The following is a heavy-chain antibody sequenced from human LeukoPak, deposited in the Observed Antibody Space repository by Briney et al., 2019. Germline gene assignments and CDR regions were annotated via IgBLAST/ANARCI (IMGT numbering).Heavy chain of an antibody. Sequence: ASVKVSCKASGYTFTNYGLSWVRQAPGQGLEWMGWISAYNGHTNYAQKLQGRVAMSTDTSTTTAYMELRSLKSDDTAVYYCARVGGGSYRYYYYYGMDVWGQGTTVTVSS. CDR3: ARVGGGSYRYYYYYGMDV. CDR1: GYTFTNYG. D-gene: IGHD1-26*01. V-gene: IGHV1-18*01. CDR2: ISAYNGHT. J-gene: IGHJ6*02.